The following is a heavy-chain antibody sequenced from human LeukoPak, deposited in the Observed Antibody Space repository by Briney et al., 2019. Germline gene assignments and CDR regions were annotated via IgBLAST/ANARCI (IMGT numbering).Heavy chain of an antibody. CDR3: ARDWGRDSSGSDAFDI. Sequence: GASVKVSCKASGGTFSGYAISWVRQAPGQGLEWMGGIIPIFGTANYAQKFQGRVTITTDESTSTAYMELSSLRSEDTAVYYCARDWGRDSSGSDAFDIWGQGTMVTVSS. CDR2: IIPIFGTA. J-gene: IGHJ3*02. CDR1: GGTFSGYA. V-gene: IGHV1-69*05. D-gene: IGHD3-22*01.